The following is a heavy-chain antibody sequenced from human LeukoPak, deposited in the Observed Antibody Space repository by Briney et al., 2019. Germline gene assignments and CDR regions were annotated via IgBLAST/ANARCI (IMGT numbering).Heavy chain of an antibody. CDR3: AKDGGTIFLGYYMDV. Sequence: PGGSLRLSCAASGFTFDDYAMHWVRQAPGKGLEWVSLISWDGGSTYYADSVKGRFTISRDNSKNSLYLQMNSLRAEDTALYYCAKDGGTIFLGYYMDVWGKGTTVTVSS. J-gene: IGHJ6*03. CDR1: GFTFDDYA. CDR2: ISWDGGST. D-gene: IGHD3-3*01. V-gene: IGHV3-43D*03.